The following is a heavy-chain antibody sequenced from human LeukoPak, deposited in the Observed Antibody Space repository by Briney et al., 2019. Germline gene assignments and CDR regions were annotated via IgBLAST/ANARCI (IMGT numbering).Heavy chain of an antibody. CDR2: ISSSSSYI. Sequence: PGGSLRLSCAASGFTFSSYSMNWVRQAPGKGLGWVSSISSSSSYIYYADSVKGRFTISRDNAKNSLYLQMNSLRAEDTAVYYCARQSGYDYVGMDVWGQGTTVTVSS. J-gene: IGHJ6*02. CDR1: GFTFSSYS. V-gene: IGHV3-21*01. CDR3: ARQSGYDYVGMDV. D-gene: IGHD5-12*01.